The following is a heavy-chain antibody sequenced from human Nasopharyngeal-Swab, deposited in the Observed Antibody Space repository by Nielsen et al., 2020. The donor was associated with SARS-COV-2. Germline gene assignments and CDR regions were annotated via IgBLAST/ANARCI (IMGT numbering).Heavy chain of an antibody. J-gene: IGHJ6*02. CDR2: IYYSGST. D-gene: IGHD2-15*01. CDR1: GGSISSYY. CDR3: ASLLRSYCSGGSCYPNGMDV. V-gene: IGHV4-59*01. Sequence: SETLSLTCTVSGGSISSYYLSWIRQPPGKGLEWIGYIYYSGSTNYNPSLKSRVTISVDTSKNQFSLKLSSVTAADTAVYYCASLLRSYCSGGSCYPNGMDVWGQGTTVTVSS.